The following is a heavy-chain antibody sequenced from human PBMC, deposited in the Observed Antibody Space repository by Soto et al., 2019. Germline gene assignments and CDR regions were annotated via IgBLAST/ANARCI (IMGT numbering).Heavy chain of an antibody. Sequence: GGSLRLSCSASGFTFSSYAMHWVRQAPGKGLEYVSAISSNGGSTYYADSVKGRFTISRDNSKNTLYLQMSSLRAEDTAVYYCVKDLSYYYDSSGPFDYWGQGTLVTVSS. CDR2: ISSNGGST. D-gene: IGHD3-22*01. CDR3: VKDLSYYYDSSGPFDY. V-gene: IGHV3-64D*06. J-gene: IGHJ4*02. CDR1: GFTFSSYA.